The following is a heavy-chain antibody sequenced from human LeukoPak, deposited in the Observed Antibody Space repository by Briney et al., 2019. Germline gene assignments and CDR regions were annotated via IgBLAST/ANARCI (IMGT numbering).Heavy chain of an antibody. CDR1: GFTFSSFW. D-gene: IGHD3-22*01. Sequence: GSLRLSCTASGFTFSSFWMSWVRQAPGKGLECVANIKQDGSEKYYVDSVKGRFTISRDNAKSSLYLQINSLRVEDTAVYFCARSGRGDTSAYYHFDYWGQGTLVPVSS. J-gene: IGHJ4*02. CDR3: ARSGRGDTSAYYHFDY. V-gene: IGHV3-7*01. CDR2: IKQDGSEK.